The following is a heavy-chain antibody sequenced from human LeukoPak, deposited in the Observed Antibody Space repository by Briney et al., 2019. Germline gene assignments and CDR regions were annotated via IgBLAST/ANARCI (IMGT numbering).Heavy chain of an antibody. CDR3: ARVGEIWCNGGYFDS. CDR1: GGPLSYYP. D-gene: IGHD2-8*01. Sequence: SETLPLTCAVYGGPLSYYPWTWIPKPPGKGLEWIGEINHSQNTNYNPSLKSRVTISVDTSKNKFSLKLSSVTAADTAVYYCARVGEIWCNGGYFDSWGQGTLVTVSS. V-gene: IGHV4-34*01. CDR2: INHSQNT. J-gene: IGHJ4*01.